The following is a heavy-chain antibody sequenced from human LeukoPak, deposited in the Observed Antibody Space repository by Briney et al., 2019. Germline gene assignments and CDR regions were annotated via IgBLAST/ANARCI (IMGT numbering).Heavy chain of an antibody. V-gene: IGHV1-46*01. J-gene: IGHJ4*02. CDR1: GYTFTGYY. D-gene: IGHD4-17*01. CDR3: ARDRVGESRTDY. Sequence: ASVKVSCKASGYTFTGYYMHWVRQAPGQGLEWMGIINPSGGSTSYAQKFQGRVTMTRDMSTSTVYMELSSLRSEDTAVYYCARDRVGESRTDYWGQGTLVTVSS. CDR2: INPSGGST.